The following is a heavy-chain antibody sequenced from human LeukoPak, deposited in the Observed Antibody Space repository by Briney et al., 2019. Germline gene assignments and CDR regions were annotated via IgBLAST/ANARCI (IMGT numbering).Heavy chain of an antibody. CDR3: ARVRGSYYGGNYFDY. CDR1: GGSISSGDYY. J-gene: IGHJ4*02. CDR2: IYYSGST. D-gene: IGHD1-26*01. V-gene: IGHV4-61*08. Sequence: SETLSLTCTVSGGSISSGDYYWSWIRQPPGKGLEWIGYIYYSGSTNENPSLNSRVTISVDTSKNQFSLKLSSVTAADTAVYYCARVRGSYYGGNYFDYWGQGTLVTVSS.